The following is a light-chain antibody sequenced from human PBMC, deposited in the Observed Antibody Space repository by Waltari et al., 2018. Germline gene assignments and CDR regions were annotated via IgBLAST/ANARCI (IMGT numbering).Light chain of an antibody. CDR3: QQRGNLPET. J-gene: IGKJ2*01. CDR2: DAS. V-gene: IGKV3-11*01. CDR1: QNVSSF. Sequence: SCRACQNVSSFLAGSQQKRGQVPRLLIFDASKRATGIPDRISGSGSGTDFTLTISSLESEDFAIYYCQQRGNLPETFGRGTRVEMK.